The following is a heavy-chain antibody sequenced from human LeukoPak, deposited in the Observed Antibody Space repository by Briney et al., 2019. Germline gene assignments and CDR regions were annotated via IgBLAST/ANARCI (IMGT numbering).Heavy chain of an antibody. D-gene: IGHD6-13*01. CDR1: GFTFSSHG. CDR2: ISGSGDYT. V-gene: IGHV3-23*01. Sequence: GGTLRLSCAASGFTFSSHGMSWVRQAPGKGLEWVSTISGSGDYTYYADSVKGRFTISRDNSKYTLYLQMNSLRAEDTAVYYCAKEQAAGFPSGVDYWGQGTLVTVSS. J-gene: IGHJ4*02. CDR3: AKEQAAGFPSGVDY.